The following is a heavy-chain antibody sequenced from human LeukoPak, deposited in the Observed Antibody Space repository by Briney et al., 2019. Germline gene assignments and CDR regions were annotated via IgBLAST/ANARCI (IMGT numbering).Heavy chain of an antibody. CDR1: GFTFSSYS. CDR3: AKAYGQLGHHFDY. Sequence: GGSLRLSCAASGFTFSSYSMNWVRQAPGKGLEWVSSISSSSSYIYYADSVKGRFTISRDNSKNTLYLQMNSLRAEDTAVYYCAKAYGQLGHHFDYWGQGTLVTVSS. D-gene: IGHD6-6*01. V-gene: IGHV3-21*04. J-gene: IGHJ4*02. CDR2: ISSSSSYI.